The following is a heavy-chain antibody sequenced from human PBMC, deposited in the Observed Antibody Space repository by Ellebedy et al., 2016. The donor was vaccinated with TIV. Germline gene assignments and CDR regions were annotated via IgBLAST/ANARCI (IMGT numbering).Heavy chain of an antibody. Sequence: GESLKISCKGSGNSFNNYWIAWVRQMPGKGLEWMGITHPGGSDTRYSPSFRGQVTLSADKSISTAYLQWSSLKASDTAMYYCARPRHCSSGGCYFDYWGQGTLVTVSS. D-gene: IGHD2-15*01. J-gene: IGHJ4*02. V-gene: IGHV5-51*01. CDR1: GNSFNNYW. CDR2: THPGGSDT. CDR3: ARPRHCSSGGCYFDY.